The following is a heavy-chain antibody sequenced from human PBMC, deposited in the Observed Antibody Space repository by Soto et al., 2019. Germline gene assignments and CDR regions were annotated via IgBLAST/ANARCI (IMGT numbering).Heavy chain of an antibody. D-gene: IGHD6-19*01. CDR2: SYGGGTT. V-gene: IGHV3-53*01. CDR3: VQTTGWPGFDF. J-gene: IGHJ4*02. Sequence: EVQLVESGGGVIQPGGSLRLSFAASGFAVSSKYMTWVRQAPGKGLEWVSVSYGGGTTYYADSVKGRFTISRDTSKNTLYLQMNSLRAEDTAVYYCVQTTGWPGFDFWGQGTLVTVSS. CDR1: GFAVSSKY.